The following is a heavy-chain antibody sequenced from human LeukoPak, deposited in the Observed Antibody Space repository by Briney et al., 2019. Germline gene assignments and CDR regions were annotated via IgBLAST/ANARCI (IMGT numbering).Heavy chain of an antibody. CDR1: GGSISTTY. Sequence: SETLSLTCTASGGSISTTYWTWIRQPPGKGLEWIGHLYNSGTTNYNPSLKSRVTMSVDTSKNQFSLKLSSVTAADTAVYYCARHTASGSYGSYYFDYWGQGTLVTVSS. CDR2: LYNSGTT. J-gene: IGHJ4*02. CDR3: ARHTASGSYGSYYFDY. V-gene: IGHV4-59*08. D-gene: IGHD3-10*01.